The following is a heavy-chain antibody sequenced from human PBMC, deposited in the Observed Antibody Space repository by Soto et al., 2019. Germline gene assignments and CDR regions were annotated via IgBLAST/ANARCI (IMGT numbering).Heavy chain of an antibody. CDR3: ARVDTAMAPFDY. V-gene: IGHV4-31*03. Sequence: SETLSLTCTVSGGSISSGGYYWSWIRQHPGKGLEWIGYIYYSGSTYYNPSLKSRVTISVDTSKNQFSLKLSSVTAADTAVYYCARVDTAMAPFDYWGQGTLVTVSS. J-gene: IGHJ4*02. D-gene: IGHD5-18*01. CDR2: IYYSGST. CDR1: GGSISSGGYY.